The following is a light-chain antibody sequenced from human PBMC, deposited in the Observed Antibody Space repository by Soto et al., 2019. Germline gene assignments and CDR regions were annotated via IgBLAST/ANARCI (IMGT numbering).Light chain of an antibody. V-gene: IGKV3-20*01. J-gene: IGKJ2*02. CDR3: QQYGSSPSCT. CDR1: QSVSSSY. Sequence: EIVLTQSPGTLSLSPGERATLSCRASQSVSSSYLAWYQQKPGQAPRLLIYGASSRATGIPDRFSGSGSGTDFTITISRLEPEDFAVYYCQQYGSSPSCTFGQGTKLEIK. CDR2: GAS.